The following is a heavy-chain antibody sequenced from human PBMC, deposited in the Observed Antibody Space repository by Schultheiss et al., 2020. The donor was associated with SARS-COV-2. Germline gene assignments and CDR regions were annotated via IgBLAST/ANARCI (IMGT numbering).Heavy chain of an antibody. CDR3: ARDLHDLARGDAFDI. CDR1: GFTFDDYA. J-gene: IGHJ3*02. D-gene: IGHD3-3*01. CDR2: ISSSSSYI. Sequence: GGSLRLSCAASGFTFDDYAMHWVRQAPGKGLEWVSSISSSSSYIYYADSVKGRFTISRDNAKNSLYLQMNSLRAEDTAVYYCARDLHDLARGDAFDIWGQGTMVTVSS. V-gene: IGHV3-21*01.